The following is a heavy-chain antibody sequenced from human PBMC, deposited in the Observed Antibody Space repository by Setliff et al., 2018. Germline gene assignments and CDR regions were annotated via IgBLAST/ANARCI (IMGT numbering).Heavy chain of an antibody. CDR2: ISHSGIT. J-gene: IGHJ4*02. D-gene: IGHD2-2*01. Sequence: SETLSLTCAVYGGSFSTYFWSWIRQPPGKGLEWIGEISHSGITNYNPSLKSRVTMSVDTSKNQFSLNLNSVTAADTAVYYFRLAHCNTTSCEEALAFWSQGTLVTVSS. CDR1: GGSFSTYF. V-gene: IGHV4-34*01. CDR3: RLAHCNTTSCEEALAF.